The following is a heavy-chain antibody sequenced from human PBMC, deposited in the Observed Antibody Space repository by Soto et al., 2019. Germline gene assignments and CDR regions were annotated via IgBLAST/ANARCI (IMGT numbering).Heavy chain of an antibody. Sequence: GGSLRLSCAASGFTFHNYAMSWVRQAPGKGLEWVSAISGSGGSTYYADSVKGRFTISRDNSKNTLYLQMNSLRAEDTAVYYCAYSSTPFDYWGQGTLVTVSS. CDR1: GFTFHNYA. CDR2: ISGSGGST. D-gene: IGHD6-13*01. V-gene: IGHV3-23*01. J-gene: IGHJ4*02. CDR3: AYSSTPFDY.